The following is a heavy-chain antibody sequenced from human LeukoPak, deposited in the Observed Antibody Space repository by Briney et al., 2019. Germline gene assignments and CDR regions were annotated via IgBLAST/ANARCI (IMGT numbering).Heavy chain of an antibody. J-gene: IGHJ4*02. D-gene: IGHD3-3*01. CDR3: ARERAGFGVGN. CDR1: GLTVSSNF. Sequence: GGSLRLSCAATGLTVSSNFMSWVRQAPGKGLEWVSVIYGGGSTYYADSVKGRFTISRDTPKNTLYLQMNSLRVEDTAVYYCARERAGFGVGNWGQGTLVTVSS. V-gene: IGHV3-53*01. CDR2: IYGGGST.